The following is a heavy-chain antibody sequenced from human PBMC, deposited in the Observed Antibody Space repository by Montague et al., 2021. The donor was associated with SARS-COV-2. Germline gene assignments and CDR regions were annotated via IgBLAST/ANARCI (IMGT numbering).Heavy chain of an antibody. CDR2: IFHSGNT. CDR1: GASLSSGGYF. V-gene: IGHV4-31*03. J-gene: IGHJ4*02. CDR3: ARERSLGDNYTYFDY. Sequence: TLSLTCSVSGASLSSGGYFWACVRQLPGKDLEWIGYIFHSGNTYYNPSRKSRVFISQDKSDNHLFLTLMSVTAADTAVYYCARERSLGDNYTYFDYWGQGTLVTVSS. D-gene: IGHD4-11*01.